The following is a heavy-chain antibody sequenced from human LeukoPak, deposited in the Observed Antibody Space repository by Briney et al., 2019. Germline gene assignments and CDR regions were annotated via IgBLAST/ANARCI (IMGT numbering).Heavy chain of an antibody. V-gene: IGHV3-30*18. Sequence: PGGSLRLSCVASGFTLSSYGMHWVRQAPGKGLEWVAMMSYDGNGEYYVDSVKGRFTISRDTSKNTLYLQMNSLRAEDTAIYYCAKDYVGSIWCNWFDPWGQGTLVTVSS. D-gene: IGHD6-13*01. CDR1: GFTLSSYG. CDR3: AKDYVGSIWCNWFDP. CDR2: MSYDGNGE. J-gene: IGHJ5*02.